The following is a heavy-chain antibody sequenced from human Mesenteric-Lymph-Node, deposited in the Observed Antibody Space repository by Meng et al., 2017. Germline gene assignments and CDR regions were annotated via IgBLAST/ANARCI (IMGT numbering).Heavy chain of an antibody. CDR1: GFTFSSYA. V-gene: IGHV3-30*04. D-gene: IGHD6-25*01. CDR3: ARDLARGSIAAGIRFDP. Sequence: GESLKISCAASGFTFSSYAMHWVRQAPGKGLEWVAVISYDGSNKYYADSVKGRFTISRDNSKNTLYLQMNSLRAEDTAVYYCARDLARGSIAAGIRFDPWGQGTLVTVSS. J-gene: IGHJ5*02. CDR2: ISYDGSNK.